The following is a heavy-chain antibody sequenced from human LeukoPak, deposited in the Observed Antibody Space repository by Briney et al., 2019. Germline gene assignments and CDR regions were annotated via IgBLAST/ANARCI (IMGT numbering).Heavy chain of an antibody. V-gene: IGHV4-59*08. CDR1: GGSISSYY. J-gene: IGHJ6*03. CDR3: ARHPYYYYYYMDV. CDR2: IYYNGNT. Sequence: SETLSLTCTVSGGSISSYYWSWIRQPAGKGLEWIGYIYYNGNTIYNPSLKSRVTISVDTSNNQFSLKLISVTAADTAVYYCARHPYYYYYYMDVWGKGTTVTVSS.